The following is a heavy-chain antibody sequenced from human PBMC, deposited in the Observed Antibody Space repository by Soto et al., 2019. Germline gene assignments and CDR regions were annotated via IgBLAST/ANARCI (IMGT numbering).Heavy chain of an antibody. V-gene: IGHV4-4*07. J-gene: IGHJ4*02. CDR2: IYTSGST. CDR3: ARLVVVTALGAYYFDY. Sequence: SETLSLTCTVSGGSISSYYWSWIRQPAGKGLEWIGRIYTSGSTNYNPSLKSRVTMSVDTSKNQFSLKLSSVTAADTAVYYCARLVVVTALGAYYFDYWGQGTLVTV. CDR1: GGSISSYY. D-gene: IGHD2-21*02.